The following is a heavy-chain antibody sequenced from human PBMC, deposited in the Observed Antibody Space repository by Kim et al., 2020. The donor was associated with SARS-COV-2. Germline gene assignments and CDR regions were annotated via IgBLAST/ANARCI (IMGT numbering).Heavy chain of an antibody. V-gene: IGHV1-8*01. CDR3: ARQYYDFWSGYKPNYYYYYYMDV. Sequence: ASVKVSCKASGYTFTSYDINWVRQATGQELEWMGWMNPNSGNTGYAQKFQGRVTMTRNTSISTAYMELSSLRSEDTAVYYCARQYYDFWSGYKPNYYYYYYMDVWGKGTTVTVSS. CDR2: MNPNSGNT. J-gene: IGHJ6*03. D-gene: IGHD3-3*01. CDR1: GYTFTSYD.